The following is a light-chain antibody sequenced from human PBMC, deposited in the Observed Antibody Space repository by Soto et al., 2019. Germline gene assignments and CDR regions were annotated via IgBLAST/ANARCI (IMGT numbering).Light chain of an antibody. CDR3: SSYTSTSTLV. CDR1: SSEVGGYNY. Sequence: QSALTQPASVSGSPGQSITISCTGTSSEVGGYNYVSWYQQHPGKAPKLMIYDVSNRPSGVSNRFYGSKSGNTASLTISGLQAEDEADYYCSSYTSTSTLVFGTGTKLTVL. J-gene: IGLJ1*01. CDR2: DVS. V-gene: IGLV2-14*01.